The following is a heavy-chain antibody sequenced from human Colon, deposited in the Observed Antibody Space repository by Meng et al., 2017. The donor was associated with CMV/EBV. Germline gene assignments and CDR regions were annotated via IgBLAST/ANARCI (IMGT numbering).Heavy chain of an antibody. CDR3: AKVRAAAGTDY. V-gene: IGHV3-23*01. CDR2: ISGSGSNT. Sequence: LPWAASGVSFSSYDMTWVRQSPGKGLEWASAISGSGSNTYYADSVKGRFTISRDNSKNTLYLQMNSLRAEDTAVYYCAKVRAAAGTDYWGQGTLVTVSS. CDR1: GVSFSSYD. J-gene: IGHJ4*02. D-gene: IGHD6-13*01.